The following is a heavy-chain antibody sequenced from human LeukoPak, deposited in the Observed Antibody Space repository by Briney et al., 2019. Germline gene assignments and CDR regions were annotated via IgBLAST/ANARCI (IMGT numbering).Heavy chain of an antibody. V-gene: IGHV3-30*19. CDR2: ISNDGNNQ. D-gene: IGHD2-15*01. CDR3: VRISLGIAGFDY. J-gene: IGHJ4*02. Sequence: GGSLRLSCAASGFTFSSYGMHWVRQAPGKGLEWVALISNDGNNQYYADSVKGRFTISRDNSRNTLYLQMNSLRVEDTAVYYCVRISLGIAGFDYWGQGTLVTVSS. CDR1: GFTFSSYG.